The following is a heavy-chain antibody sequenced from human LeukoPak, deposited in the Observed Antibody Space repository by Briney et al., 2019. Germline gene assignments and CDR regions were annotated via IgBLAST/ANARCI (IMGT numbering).Heavy chain of an antibody. J-gene: IGHJ4*02. Sequence: PGGSLRLSCAASGCTFSSYGMHWVRQAPGKGLEWVAVISYDGSNKYYADSVKGRFTISRDNSKNTLYLQMNSLRAEDTAVYYCAKDERVVGYCSGGRCHAGLYYWGQGTLVTVSS. CDR3: AKDERVVGYCSGGRCHAGLYY. V-gene: IGHV3-30*18. D-gene: IGHD2-15*01. CDR2: ISYDGSNK. CDR1: GCTFSSYG.